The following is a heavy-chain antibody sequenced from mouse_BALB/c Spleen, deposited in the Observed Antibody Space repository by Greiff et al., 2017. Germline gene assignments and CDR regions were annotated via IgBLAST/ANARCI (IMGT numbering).Heavy chain of an antibody. CDR2: IDPANGNT. CDR1: GFNIKDTY. D-gene: IGHD4-1*01. CDR3: ARLTGY. Sequence: EVQVLESGAELVKPGASVKLSCTASGFNIKDTYMHWVKQRPEQGLEWIGRIDPANGNTKYDPKFQGKATITADTSSNTAYLQLSSLTSEDTAVYYCARLTGYWGQGTTLTVSS. V-gene: IGHV14-3*02. J-gene: IGHJ2*01.